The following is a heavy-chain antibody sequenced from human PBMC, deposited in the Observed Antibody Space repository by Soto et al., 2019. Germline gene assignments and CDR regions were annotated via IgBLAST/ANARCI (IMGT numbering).Heavy chain of an antibody. Sequence: LRLSCEASGFTLRNYAMTWVRQAPGKGLEWVSLISANDVGTYYAESVKTRFTISTDQSRNTVYLQMDSLRADDTAIYYCAKAKNDYNWDNRPPFDYWGQGTLVTVYS. CDR2: ISANDVGT. V-gene: IGHV3-23*01. CDR3: AKAKNDYNWDNRPPFDY. D-gene: IGHD1-20*01. CDR1: GFTLRNYA. J-gene: IGHJ4*02.